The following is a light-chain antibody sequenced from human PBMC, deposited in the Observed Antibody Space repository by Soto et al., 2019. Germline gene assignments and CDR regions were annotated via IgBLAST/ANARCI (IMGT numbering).Light chain of an antibody. CDR1: QSLLHSNGYNY. Sequence: DIVMTQSPLSLPVTPGEPASISCRSSQSLLHSNGYNYLDWYLQKPGQSPQLLIYLGSNRASGVTDRFSGSGSGTNFTLKISRVEAEDVGVYYCIQALQISMYTFGQGTKLEIK. CDR3: IQALQISMYT. V-gene: IGKV2-28*01. CDR2: LGS. J-gene: IGKJ2*01.